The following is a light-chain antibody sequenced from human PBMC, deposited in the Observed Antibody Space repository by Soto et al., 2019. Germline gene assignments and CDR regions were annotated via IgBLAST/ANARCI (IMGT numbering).Light chain of an antibody. J-gene: IGLJ3*02. V-gene: IGLV3-21*04. CDR3: QVWDSSSDHAV. Sequence: SYELTQPPSVSVAPEKTARITCGGNNIGSKSVQWYQQKPGLAPVLVIYYDTNRHSGIPERFSGSNSGNTATLTITRVEAGDEADYYCQVWDSSSDHAVFSGGTKLTVL. CDR2: YDT. CDR1: NIGSKS.